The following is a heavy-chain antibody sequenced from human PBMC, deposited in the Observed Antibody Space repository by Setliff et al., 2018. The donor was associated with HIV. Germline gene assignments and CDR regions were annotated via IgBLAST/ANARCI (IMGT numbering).Heavy chain of an antibody. CDR3: ARVFSPMVRGVRYYYYGMDV. V-gene: IGHV4-59*01. D-gene: IGHD3-10*01. CDR2: IYYTGST. Sequence: SETLSLTCTVSGGSMSSYYWSWIRQPPGKGLEWIGSIYYTGSTDYNPSLKSRVTISVDTSKNQFSLKLSSVTAADTAVYYCARVFSPMVRGVRYYYYGMDVWGQGTTVTVSS. J-gene: IGHJ6*02. CDR1: GGSMSSYY.